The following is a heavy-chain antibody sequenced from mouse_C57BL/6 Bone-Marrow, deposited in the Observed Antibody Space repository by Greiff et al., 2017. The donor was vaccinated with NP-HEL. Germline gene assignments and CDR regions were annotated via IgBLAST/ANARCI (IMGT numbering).Heavy chain of an antibody. D-gene: IGHD1-1*01. Sequence: VKLVASGAELVKPGASVKISCKASGYAFSSYWMNWVKQRPGKGLAWIGQIYPGDGDTNYNGKFKGKSTLTADKSSSTAYMQLSSLTSEDSAVYFCATLYYYGSREDYWGQGTTLTVSS. V-gene: IGHV1-80*01. CDR1: GYAFSSYW. J-gene: IGHJ2*01. CDR2: IYPGDGDT. CDR3: ATLYYYGSREDY.